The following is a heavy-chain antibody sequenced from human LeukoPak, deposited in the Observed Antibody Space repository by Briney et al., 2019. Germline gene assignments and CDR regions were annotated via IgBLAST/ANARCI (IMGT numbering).Heavy chain of an antibody. J-gene: IGHJ4*02. D-gene: IGHD1-26*01. Sequence: ASVKVSCEASGFTFTSSAVQWVRQARGQRLEWIGWIVVGSGNTNYAQKFQERVTITRDMSTSTAYMELSSLRSEDTAVYYCAADLNVEWELPTFDYWGQGTLVTVSS. CDR1: GFTFTSSA. CDR2: IVVGSGNT. V-gene: IGHV1-58*01. CDR3: AADLNVEWELPTFDY.